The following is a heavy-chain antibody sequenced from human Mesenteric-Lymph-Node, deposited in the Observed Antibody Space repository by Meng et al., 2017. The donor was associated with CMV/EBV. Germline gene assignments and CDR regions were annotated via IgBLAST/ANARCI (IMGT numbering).Heavy chain of an antibody. Sequence: TFSGSAMHWVRQASGKGLEWVGRIRSKANSYATAYAASVKGRFTISRDDSKNTAYLQMNSLKTEDTAVYYCTSSHYDFWSGPNYFDYWGQGTLVTVSS. V-gene: IGHV3-73*01. CDR3: TSSHYDFWSGPNYFDY. J-gene: IGHJ4*02. CDR2: IRSKANSYAT. D-gene: IGHD3-3*01. CDR1: TFSGSA.